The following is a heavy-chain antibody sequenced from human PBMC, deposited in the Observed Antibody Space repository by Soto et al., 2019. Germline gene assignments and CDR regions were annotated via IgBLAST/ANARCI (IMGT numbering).Heavy chain of an antibody. D-gene: IGHD3-22*01. J-gene: IGHJ6*02. CDR3: ARDLGVIVAPSGMDV. V-gene: IGHV3-33*01. CDR1: GFTFSSYG. CDR2: IWYDGSNK. Sequence: QVQLVESGGGVVQPGRSLRLSCAASGFTFSSYGIHWVRQAPGKGLEGVAVIWYDGSNKYYADSVKGRFTISRDNSKNTLYLQMNSLRAEDTAVYYCARDLGVIVAPSGMDVWGQGTTVTVSS.